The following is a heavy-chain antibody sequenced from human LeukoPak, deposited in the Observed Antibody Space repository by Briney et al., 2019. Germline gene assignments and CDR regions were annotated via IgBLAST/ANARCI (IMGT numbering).Heavy chain of an antibody. V-gene: IGHV3-23*01. Sequence: GGSLRLSCAASGFTFTSHGMNWVRQAPGKGLEWVSGISSSGDITYYADSVKGRFTISRDNSKNTLYLQMNSLRAEDTAVYYCARVGYDSSGYQAYYYYYMDVWGKGTTVTISS. CDR2: ISSSGDIT. J-gene: IGHJ6*03. CDR3: ARVGYDSSGYQAYYYYYMDV. D-gene: IGHD3-22*01. CDR1: GFTFTSHG.